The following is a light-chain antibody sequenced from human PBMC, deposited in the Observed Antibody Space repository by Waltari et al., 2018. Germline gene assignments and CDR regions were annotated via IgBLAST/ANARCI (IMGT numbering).Light chain of an antibody. CDR3: GTWDTSLGAGV. Sequence: QSVLTQPPSVSAAPGHKVTIPCSGSSSNIGNNYASWYQQLPGTAPKLLIYDNNKRPSGIPDRFSGSKSGTSATLGITGLQTGDEADYYCGTWDTSLGAGVFGGGTQLTVL. CDR2: DNN. J-gene: IGLJ7*01. V-gene: IGLV1-51*01. CDR1: SSNIGNNY.